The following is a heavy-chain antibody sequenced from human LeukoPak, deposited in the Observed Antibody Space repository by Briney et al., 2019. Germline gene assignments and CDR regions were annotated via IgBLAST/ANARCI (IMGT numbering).Heavy chain of an antibody. D-gene: IGHD3-22*01. V-gene: IGHV1-18*01. J-gene: IGHJ4*02. Sequence: AASVKVSCTATGYTFSSFGISWVRQAPGQGLEWLGWISADTVNTKYTEKLQGRVTMTRDTSTSTAYMELRSLRSDDTAVYYCARAALYYGSSGLLGHWGQGTLVTVSS. CDR2: ISADTVNT. CDR1: GYTFSSFG. CDR3: ARAALYYGSSGLLGH.